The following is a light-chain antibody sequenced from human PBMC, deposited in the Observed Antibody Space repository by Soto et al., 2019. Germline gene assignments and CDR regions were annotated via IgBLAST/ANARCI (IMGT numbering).Light chain of an antibody. V-gene: IGKV3-15*01. CDR1: QSVVST. Sequence: EIVMAQSPVTLSVSPGERATLSCRASQSVVSTLAWYHQKPGQAPRLLIYGASTRATGIPARFSGSGSGTEFALTISSLQSEDFAVYYCQQYKNWPWTFGQGTKVEIK. CDR2: GAS. CDR3: QQYKNWPWT. J-gene: IGKJ1*01.